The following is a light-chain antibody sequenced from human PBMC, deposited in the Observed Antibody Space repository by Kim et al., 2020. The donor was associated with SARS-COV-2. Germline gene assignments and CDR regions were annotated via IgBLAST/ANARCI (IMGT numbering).Light chain of an antibody. CDR2: DAS. J-gene: IGKJ5*01. V-gene: IGKV3-11*01. Sequence: LSPGERATLSCRASQSVRYYLAWYQQKPGQAPRLLIYDASRRASGIPARFSGSGSGIDFTLTISSLEPEDFALYYCQQRSDWPITFGQGTRLEIK. CDR1: QSVRYY. CDR3: QQRSDWPIT.